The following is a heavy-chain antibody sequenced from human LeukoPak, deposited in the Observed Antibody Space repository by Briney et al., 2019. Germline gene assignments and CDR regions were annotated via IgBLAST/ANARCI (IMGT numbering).Heavy chain of an antibody. J-gene: IGHJ3*02. V-gene: IGHV3-48*03. CDR2: ISSSGSTI. CDR1: RVTFSGYV. CDR3: ARDILTGPHGFDI. D-gene: IGHD3-9*01. Sequence: GGSLTLSCAASRVTFSGYVMNGVRQAPGKGLEWVSYISSSGSTIYYADSVKGRFTISRDNAKNSLYLQMNSLRAEDTAVYYCARDILTGPHGFDIWGQGTMVTVSS.